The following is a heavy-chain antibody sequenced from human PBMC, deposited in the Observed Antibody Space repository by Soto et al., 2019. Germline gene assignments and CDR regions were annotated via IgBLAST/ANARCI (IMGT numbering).Heavy chain of an antibody. CDR1: GFSFSRYW. V-gene: IGHV3-7*03. Sequence: EVQLVESGGGVVQPGGSLRLSCAASGFSFSRYWMTWVRQAPGKGLKWVANTNQDGSQTVDSVKGRFTISRDNAQNSLYLQMNSLSAEDSAVYYCARGGWWLRGFGGNCYFDLWGSGTLVSVYS. CDR2: TNQDGSQ. CDR3: ARGGWWLRGFGGNCYFDL. D-gene: IGHD5-12*01. J-gene: IGHJ2*01.